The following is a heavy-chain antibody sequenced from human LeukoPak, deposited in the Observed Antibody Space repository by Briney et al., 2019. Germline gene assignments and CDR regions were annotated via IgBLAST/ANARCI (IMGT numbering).Heavy chain of an antibody. CDR1: GGSISSYY. V-gene: IGHV4-59*01. J-gene: IGHJ4*02. CDR2: VSYSGST. CDR3: ARGYCSGGTCYRTFFDY. Sequence: SETLSLICTVSGGSISSYYWSWLRQPPGKGLEGIGYVSYSGSTNYNSTLKSRATISVDTPKNQFSLKLSSVTAADTAVYYCARGYCSGGTCYRTFFDYWGQGTLVTVSS. D-gene: IGHD2-15*01.